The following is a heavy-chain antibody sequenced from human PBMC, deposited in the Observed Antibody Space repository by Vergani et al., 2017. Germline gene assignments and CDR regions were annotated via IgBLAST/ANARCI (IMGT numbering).Heavy chain of an antibody. CDR2: INAGNGNT. CDR1: GYTFTSYA. Sequence: QVQLVQSGAEVKKPGASVKVSCKASGYTFTSYAMHWVRQAPGQRLEWMGGINAGNGNTKYSQKFQGRVTITRDTSASTAYMELSSLRSEDTAVYYCARGGLRFLENIDYWGQGTLVTVSS. CDR3: ARGGLRFLENIDY. D-gene: IGHD3-3*01. J-gene: IGHJ4*02. V-gene: IGHV1-3*01.